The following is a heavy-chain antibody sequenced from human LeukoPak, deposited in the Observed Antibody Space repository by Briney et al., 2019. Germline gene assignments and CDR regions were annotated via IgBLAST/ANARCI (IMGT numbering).Heavy chain of an antibody. CDR1: GFTFSSYS. CDR2: ISSSSSYI. J-gene: IGHJ6*02. CDR3: ARDLDYYGMDV. Sequence: GGSLRLSCSASGFTFSSYSMNWVRQAPGKGLEWVSSISSSSSYIYYADSVKGRFTISRDNAKNSLYLQMNSLRAEDTAVYYCARDLDYYGMDVWGQGTTVTVSS. V-gene: IGHV3-21*01.